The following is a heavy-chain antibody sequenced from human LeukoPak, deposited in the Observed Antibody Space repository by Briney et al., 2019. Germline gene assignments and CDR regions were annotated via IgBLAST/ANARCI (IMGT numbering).Heavy chain of an antibody. V-gene: IGHV3-21*01. CDR3: ARATYRYYYYYMDV. Sequence: GGSLRLSCAASGFTFSSYSMNWVRQAPGKGLEWVSPISSSSSYIYYAVSLKGRFTISRDNAKNSLYLQMNSLRAEDTAVYYCARATYRYYYYYMDVWGKGTTVTVFS. J-gene: IGHJ6*03. CDR2: ISSSSSYI. CDR1: GFTFSSYS.